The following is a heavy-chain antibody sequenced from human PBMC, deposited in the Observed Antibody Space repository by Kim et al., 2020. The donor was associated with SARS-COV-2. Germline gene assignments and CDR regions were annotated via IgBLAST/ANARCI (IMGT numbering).Heavy chain of an antibody. J-gene: IGHJ4*01. Sequence: SETLSLTCTVSGYSISSGYYWGWIRQPPGKGLEWIGSIYHSGSTYYNPSLKSRVTISVDTSKNQFSLKLSSVTAADTAVYYCARWGGVGATEYYFDYWG. CDR2: IYHSGST. D-gene: IGHD1-26*01. CDR1: GYSISSGYY. V-gene: IGHV4-38-2*02. CDR3: ARWGGVGATEYYFDY.